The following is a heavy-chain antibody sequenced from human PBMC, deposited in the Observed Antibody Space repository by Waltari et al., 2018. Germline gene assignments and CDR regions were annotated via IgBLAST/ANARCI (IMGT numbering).Heavy chain of an antibody. D-gene: IGHD1-7*01. Sequence: EVQLVESGGGLVQPGGSLRLSCAASGFTFQSYAMNCVRQAPGEGPEWVSTISGNGVSRYYADSVEGRFTISRDNSRNTVYLQMSSLRAEDTAIYYCAKAHWDYGNYYYYYMDGWGNGNPGHRLL. CDR2: ISGNGVSR. CDR3: AKAHWDYGNYYYYYMDG. J-gene: IGHJ6*03. V-gene: IGHV3-23*04. CDR1: GFTFQSYA.